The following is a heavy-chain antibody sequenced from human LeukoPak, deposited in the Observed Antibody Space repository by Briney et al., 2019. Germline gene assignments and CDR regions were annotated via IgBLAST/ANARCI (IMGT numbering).Heavy chain of an antibody. CDR1: GYTFTSYY. J-gene: IGHJ5*02. Sequence: ASVKVSFKASGYTFTSYYMHWVRQAPGQGLEWMGIINPSGGSTSSAQNFQGRVTMTRDTSTSTVYMELSSLRSEDTAVYYCARGDPRGYCTSTSCPTGWFGPWGQGTLVTVSS. V-gene: IGHV1-46*01. CDR3: ARGDPRGYCTSTSCPTGWFGP. D-gene: IGHD2-2*01. CDR2: INPSGGST.